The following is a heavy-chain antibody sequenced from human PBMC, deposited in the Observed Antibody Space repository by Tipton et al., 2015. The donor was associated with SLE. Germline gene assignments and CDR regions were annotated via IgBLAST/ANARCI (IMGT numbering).Heavy chain of an antibody. V-gene: IGHV4-31*03. D-gene: IGHD3-10*01. Sequence: TLSLTCTVSGGSISSGGYYWTWIRQHPGKGLEWIGYIYYSGSTNYNPSLKSRVTISVDTSKNQFSLKLSSVTAADTAVYYCARGHYYYGSGSYLNWFDPWGQGTLVTVSS. CDR1: GGSISSGGYY. J-gene: IGHJ5*02. CDR3: ARGHYYYGSGSYLNWFDP. CDR2: IYYSGST.